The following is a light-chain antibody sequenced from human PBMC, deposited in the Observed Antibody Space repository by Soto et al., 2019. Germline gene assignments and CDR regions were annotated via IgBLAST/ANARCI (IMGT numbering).Light chain of an antibody. V-gene: IGLV3-21*04. CDR3: QVRDSGTNHLV. Sequence: SYELTQPPSVSVAPGKTASISCGGNNIGSKGVHWYQQKPGQAPVLVIYSDTDLPPVIPERFSGSNSANLATLTISRVEAGDEADYCCQVRDSGTNHLVFGGGTNLTVL. J-gene: IGLJ2*01. CDR1: NIGSKG. CDR2: SDT.